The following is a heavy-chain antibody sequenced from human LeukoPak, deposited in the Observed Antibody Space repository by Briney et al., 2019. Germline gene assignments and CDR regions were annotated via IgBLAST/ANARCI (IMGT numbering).Heavy chain of an antibody. Sequence: PGGSLRLSCAASGFTFSSYWMHWVRQAPGKGLVWVSRINSDGSSTSYADSVKGRFTISRDNAKNTLYLQMNSLRAEDTAVYYCARVPHDYGDYFDYWGQGTLVTVSS. D-gene: IGHD4-17*01. CDR1: GFTFSSYW. CDR2: INSDGSST. V-gene: IGHV3-74*01. CDR3: ARVPHDYGDYFDY. J-gene: IGHJ4*02.